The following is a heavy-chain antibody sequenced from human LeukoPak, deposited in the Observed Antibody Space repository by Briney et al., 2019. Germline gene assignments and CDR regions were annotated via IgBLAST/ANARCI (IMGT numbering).Heavy chain of an antibody. V-gene: IGHV1-2*02. CDR1: GYTFTRYY. D-gene: IGHD3-22*01. J-gene: IGHJ4*02. CDR2: INPNSGGT. Sequence: GASVKVSCKASGYTFTRYYMHWVRQAPGQGLEWMGWINPNSGGTNYAQKFQGRVTMTRDTSISTAYMELSRLRSDDTAVYYCARALPPYDSSGGHFDYWGQGTLVTVSS. CDR3: ARALPPYDSSGGHFDY.